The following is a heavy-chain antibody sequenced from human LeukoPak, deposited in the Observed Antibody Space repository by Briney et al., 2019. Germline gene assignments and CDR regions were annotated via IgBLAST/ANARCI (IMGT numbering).Heavy chain of an antibody. Sequence: GGSLRLSSAASGFTFSSYAMHWVRQAPGKGLEWVAVISYDGSNKYYADSVKGRFTISRDNSKNTLYLQMNSLRAEDTAVYYCARDTTEQDFFDYWGQGTLVTVSS. D-gene: IGHD4-17*01. CDR2: ISYDGSNK. CDR3: ARDTTEQDFFDY. V-gene: IGHV3-30-3*01. CDR1: GFTFSSYA. J-gene: IGHJ4*02.